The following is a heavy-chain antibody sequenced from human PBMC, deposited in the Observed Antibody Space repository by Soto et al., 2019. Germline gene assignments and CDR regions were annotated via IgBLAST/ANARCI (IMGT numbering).Heavy chain of an antibody. V-gene: IGHV4-39*01. Sequence: SETLSLTCTVSGGSISSSSYYWGWIRQPPGKGLEWIGSIYYSGSTYYNPSLKSRVTISVDTSKNQFSLKLSSVTAADTAVYYCARLVDFWSGYRIHYYYGIDFWGQGTTVTVSS. D-gene: IGHD3-3*01. CDR1: GGSISSSSYY. J-gene: IGHJ6*02. CDR3: ARLVDFWSGYRIHYYYGIDF. CDR2: IYYSGST.